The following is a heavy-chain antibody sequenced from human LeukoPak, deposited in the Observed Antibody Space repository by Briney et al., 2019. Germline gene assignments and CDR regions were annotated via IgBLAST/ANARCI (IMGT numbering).Heavy chain of an antibody. J-gene: IGHJ4*02. CDR2: ITSSGNYM. V-gene: IGHV3-11*01. Sequence: GGSLRLSCVASRFSFGDHYMSWIRQAPGKGLEWVSYITSSGNYMNYADSVRGRFTISRDNAKNTLFLQMNSLRDEDTAVYYCAREARATPDFWGQGTLVTVSS. CDR3: AREARATPDF. CDR1: RFSFGDHY. D-gene: IGHD4-23*01.